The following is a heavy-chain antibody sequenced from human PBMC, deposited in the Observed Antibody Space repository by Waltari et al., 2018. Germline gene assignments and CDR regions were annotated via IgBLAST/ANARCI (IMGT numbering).Heavy chain of an antibody. CDR2: INPNSGGT. Sequence: QVQLVQSGAEVKKPGASVKVSCKASGYTFTGYYMHWVRQAPGQGLEWMGWINPNSGGTNYAQKFQGRVTMTRDTSISTAYMELSRLRSDDTAVYYCARDAGSYYYYYYMDVWGKGTTVTISS. CDR1: GYTFTGYY. J-gene: IGHJ6*03. D-gene: IGHD1-26*01. CDR3: ARDAGSYYYYYYMDV. V-gene: IGHV1-2*02.